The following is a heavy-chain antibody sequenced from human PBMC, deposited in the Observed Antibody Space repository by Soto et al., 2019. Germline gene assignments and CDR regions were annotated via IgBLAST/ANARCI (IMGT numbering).Heavy chain of an antibody. D-gene: IGHD4-17*01. V-gene: IGHV3-30-3*01. CDR3: ARGAVTTNYYYYGMDV. CDR1: GFTFSAYA. J-gene: IGHJ6*02. CDR2: ISYDGSSN. Sequence: QVQLVESGGGVVQPGGSLRLSCAASGFTFSAYAMHWVRQAPVKGLEWVAVISYDGSSNNYADSVKGRFTISRDNSKNTLYLQMNSLRDEDTDVYYCARGAVTTNYYYYGMDVWGRGTTVTVSS.